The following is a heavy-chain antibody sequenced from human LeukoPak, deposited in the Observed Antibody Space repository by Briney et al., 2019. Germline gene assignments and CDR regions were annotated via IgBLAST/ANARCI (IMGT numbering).Heavy chain of an antibody. D-gene: IGHD6-19*01. V-gene: IGHV3-7*01. CDR2: IKQDGSEK. CDR1: GFTFSNTW. Sequence: GGSLRLSCAGSGFTFSNTWMHWVRQAPGKGLEWVANIKQDGSEKYYVDSVKGRFTISRDNAKNSLYLQMNSLRAEDTAVYYCARDRHVAVAGRGMDVWGQGTTVTVSS. J-gene: IGHJ6*02. CDR3: ARDRHVAVAGRGMDV.